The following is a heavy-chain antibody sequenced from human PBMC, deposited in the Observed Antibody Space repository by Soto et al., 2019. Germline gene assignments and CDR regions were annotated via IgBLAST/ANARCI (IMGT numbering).Heavy chain of an antibody. CDR3: ASASVQLWSSGGDTAMVNFFDYYYGMDV. D-gene: IGHD5-18*01. CDR2: IIPIFGTA. Sequence: GASVKVSCKASGGTFSSYSISWVRQAPGQGLEWMGGIIPIFGTANYAQKFQGRVTITADESTSTAYMELSSLRSEDTAVYYCASASVQLWSSGGDTAMVNFFDYYYGMDVWGQGTTVTVS. J-gene: IGHJ6*02. V-gene: IGHV1-69*13. CDR1: GGTFSSYS.